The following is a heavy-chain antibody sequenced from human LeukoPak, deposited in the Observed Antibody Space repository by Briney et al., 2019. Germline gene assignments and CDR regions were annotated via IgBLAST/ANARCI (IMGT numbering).Heavy chain of an antibody. V-gene: IGHV4-4*07. Sequence: PSETLSLTCTVSGGSISSYYWSWIRQPAGKGLEWIGRIYTRGSNYNPSLKSRVSMSVDTSKNQFSLRLSSVTAADTAVYYCARGSGSKSVDAFDIWGQGTMVTVSS. D-gene: IGHD1-26*01. J-gene: IGHJ3*02. CDR2: IYTRGS. CDR3: ARGSGSKSVDAFDI. CDR1: GGSISSYY.